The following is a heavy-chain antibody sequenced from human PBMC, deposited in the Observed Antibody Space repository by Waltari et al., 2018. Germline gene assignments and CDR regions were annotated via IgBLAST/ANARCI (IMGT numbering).Heavy chain of an antibody. Sequence: QVQLVQSGAEVKKPGASVKVSCKATGYTFTGYYMHWVRQAPGQGLEWMGWINPNSGGTNYAQKFQGRVTMTRDTSISTAYMELSRLRSDDTAVYYCAREGYGDYVSCWFDPWGQGTLVTVSS. CDR3: AREGYGDYVSCWFDP. CDR2: INPNSGGT. D-gene: IGHD4-17*01. J-gene: IGHJ5*02. CDR1: GYTFTGYY. V-gene: IGHV1-2*02.